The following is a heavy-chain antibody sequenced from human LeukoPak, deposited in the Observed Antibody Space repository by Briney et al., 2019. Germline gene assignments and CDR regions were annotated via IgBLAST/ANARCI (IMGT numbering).Heavy chain of an antibody. CDR3: ASPTIFGVVIYY. J-gene: IGHJ4*02. D-gene: IGHD3-3*01. CDR1: GFTFSDYA. V-gene: IGHV3-7*01. CDR2: IKQDGSET. Sequence: GGSLRLSCAASGFTFSDYAMHWVRQVPGKGLEWVANIKQDGSETYYVDSVKGRFTISRDNAKTSLYLQMNSLRDEDTAVYYCASPTIFGVVIYYWGQGTLVTVSS.